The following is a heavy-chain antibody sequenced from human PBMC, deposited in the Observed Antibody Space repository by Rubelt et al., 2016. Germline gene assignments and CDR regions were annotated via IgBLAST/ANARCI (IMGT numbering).Heavy chain of an antibody. V-gene: IGHV3-7*01. D-gene: IGHD6-19*01. CDR2: MNPDGRER. Sequence: EVQLLESGGGLVQPGGSLRLSFAASGFTFSSYWMSWVRQAPGKGLGWVAVMNPDGRERYYVGPVKGRFTISRDNAKKSLCMQMNSLRGEDTAVYYCARVLQWLVDYWGQGTLVTVSS. CDR1: GFTFSSYW. CDR3: ARVLQWLVDY. J-gene: IGHJ4*02.